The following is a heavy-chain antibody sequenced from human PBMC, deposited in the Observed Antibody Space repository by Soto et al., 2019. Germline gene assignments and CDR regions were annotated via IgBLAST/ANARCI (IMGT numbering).Heavy chain of an antibody. CDR3: ARGGYYDSSGSRDYHYYGMDV. CDR2: ISPYNDDT. D-gene: IGHD3-22*01. V-gene: IGHV1-18*01. J-gene: IGHJ6*02. CDR1: GYTFSSYA. Sequence: QAQLVQSGAEVKKPGASVRVSCRASGYTFSSYAISWVRQAPGQGLEWLGWISPYNDDTKYAQKLQGRVFMTTDTPTKPAYLXXRSLRPDDTAVYYCARGGYYDSSGSRDYHYYGMDVWGQGTTVTVSS.